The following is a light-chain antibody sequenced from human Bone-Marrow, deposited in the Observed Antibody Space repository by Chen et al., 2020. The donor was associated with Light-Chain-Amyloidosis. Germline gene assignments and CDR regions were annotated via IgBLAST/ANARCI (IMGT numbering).Light chain of an antibody. CDR3: QQYNSYPMYT. CDR1: QRISTW. CDR2: DAS. J-gene: IGKJ2*01. Sequence: DLQMPQSPSTLSASVGDRVTITCRASQRISTWLAWYQQKPGKAPKLLINDASSLESWVPSRFSGRGSGTEFTLTISSLQPDDFATYYCQQYNSYPMYTFGQGTKLEIK. V-gene: IGKV1-5*01.